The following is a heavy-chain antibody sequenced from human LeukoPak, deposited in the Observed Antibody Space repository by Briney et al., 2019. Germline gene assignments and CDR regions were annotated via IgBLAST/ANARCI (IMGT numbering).Heavy chain of an antibody. J-gene: IGHJ4*02. V-gene: IGHV3-74*01. CDR2: INSDGSIT. CDR3: ARARGSGLDY. Sequence: GGSLRLSCAASGFIFSSYWMHWVRQAPGKGLVWVSRINSDGSITNYADSVKGRFTIARDNAKNTLYLQMNSLRAEDTAVYYCARARGSGLDYWGQGTLVTVSS. CDR1: GFIFSSYW. D-gene: IGHD3-10*01.